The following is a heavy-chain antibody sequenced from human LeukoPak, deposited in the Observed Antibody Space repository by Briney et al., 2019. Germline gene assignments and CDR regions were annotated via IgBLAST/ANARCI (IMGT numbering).Heavy chain of an antibody. CDR3: ARDANSGSYLPDY. CDR1: GLTFSRDG. CDR2: ISGGGSST. Sequence: GGSLRLSCAASGLTFSRDGMSWVRQAPGKGLEWVSAISGGGSSTYYADSVKGRFTISRDNGKNSLYLQMNSLRAEDTAWYYCARDANSGSYLPDYWGQGPLVTVSS. D-gene: IGHD1-26*01. J-gene: IGHJ4*02. V-gene: IGHV3-23*01.